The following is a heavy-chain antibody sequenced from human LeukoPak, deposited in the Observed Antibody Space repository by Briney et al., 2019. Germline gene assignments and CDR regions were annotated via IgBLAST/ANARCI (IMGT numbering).Heavy chain of an antibody. J-gene: IGHJ3*02. CDR1: GFTFSSYG. CDR2: IWYDGSNK. CDR3: AKDLRAFDI. D-gene: IGHD5/OR15-5a*01. V-gene: IGHV3-33*06. Sequence: QAGGSLRLSCAASGFTFSSYGMHWVRQAPGKGLEWVAVIWYDGSNKYYADSVKGRFTISGDNSKNTLYLQMNSLRAEDTAVYYCAKDLRAFDIWGQGTMVTVSS.